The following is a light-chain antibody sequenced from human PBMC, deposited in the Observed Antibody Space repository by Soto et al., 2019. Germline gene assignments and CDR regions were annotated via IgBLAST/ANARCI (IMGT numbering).Light chain of an antibody. J-gene: IGKJ1*01. CDR3: QHYSTWFWT. CDR2: GAS. Sequence: EIVMTQSPATLSVSPGEGATLSCRASQSVGSTLAWYQQRPGQAPRVLIYGASTRASGIPARFSGSGSGTEFTLTISSLQSEDFAVYYCQHYSTWFWTFGQGTKVEIK. V-gene: IGKV3-15*01. CDR1: QSVGST.